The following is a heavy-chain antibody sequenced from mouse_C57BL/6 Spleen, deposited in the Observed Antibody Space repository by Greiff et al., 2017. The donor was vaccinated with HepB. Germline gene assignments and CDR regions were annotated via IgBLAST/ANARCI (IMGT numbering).Heavy chain of an antibody. V-gene: IGHV1-85*01. CDR2: IYPRDGST. Sequence: VQLQESGPELVKPGASVKLSCKASGYTFTSYDINWVKQRPGQGLEWIGWIYPRDGSTKYNEKFKGKATLTVDTSSSTAYMELHSLTSEDSAVYFCARSTYYSNDGYAMDYWGQGTSGTVAS. CDR1: GYTFTSYD. J-gene: IGHJ4*01. D-gene: IGHD2-5*01. CDR3: ARSTYYSNDGYAMDY.